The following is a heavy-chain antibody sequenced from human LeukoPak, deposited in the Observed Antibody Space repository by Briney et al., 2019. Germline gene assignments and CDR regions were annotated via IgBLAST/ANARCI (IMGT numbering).Heavy chain of an antibody. CDR1: GGSISSYY. CDR3: ARLYYGSGSGFDY. Sequence: SETLSLTCTVSGGSISSYYWSWIRQPPGKGLEWIGYIYYSGSTNYNPSLKSRVTISVDTSKNRFSLKLSSVTAADTAVYYCARLYYGSGSGFDYWGQGTLVTVSS. V-gene: IGHV4-59*08. CDR2: IYYSGST. J-gene: IGHJ4*02. D-gene: IGHD3-10*01.